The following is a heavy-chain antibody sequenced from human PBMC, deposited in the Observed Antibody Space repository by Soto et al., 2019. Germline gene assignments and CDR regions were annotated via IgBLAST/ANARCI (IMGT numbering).Heavy chain of an antibody. CDR1: GFTFSSYG. D-gene: IGHD2-15*01. Sequence: GGSLRLSCAASGFTFSSYGMHWVRQAPGKGLEWVAVIWYDGSNKYYADSVKGRFTISRDNSKNTLYLQMNSLRAEDTAVYYCARDYSILAEQNYFDYWGQGTLVTVSS. V-gene: IGHV3-33*01. CDR3: ARDYSILAEQNYFDY. CDR2: IWYDGSNK. J-gene: IGHJ4*02.